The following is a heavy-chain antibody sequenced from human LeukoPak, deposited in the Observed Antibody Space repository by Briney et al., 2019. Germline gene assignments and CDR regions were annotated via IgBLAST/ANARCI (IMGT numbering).Heavy chain of an antibody. CDR3: AREAHTRCSGGSCYLNWFDP. CDR1: GGSISSYY. Sequence: SETLSLTCTVSGGSISSYYWSWIRQPPGKGLEWIGYIYYSGSTNYNPSLKSRVTISVDTSKNQFSLKLSSVTAADTAVYYCAREAHTRCSGGSCYLNWFDPWGQGTLVTVSS. D-gene: IGHD2-15*01. J-gene: IGHJ5*02. V-gene: IGHV4-59*01. CDR2: IYYSGST.